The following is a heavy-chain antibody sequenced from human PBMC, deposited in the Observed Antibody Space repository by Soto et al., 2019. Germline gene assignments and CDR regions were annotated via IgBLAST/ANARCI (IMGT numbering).Heavy chain of an antibody. D-gene: IGHD2-21*02. CDR3: ARDDATYCGGDCYRYFYYGMDV. Sequence: SVKVSCKASGGTFSNHAISWVRQAPGQGLEWVGGIIPMFPTADYAQRFQGRVTITADDPTTTVYMELSGLRSEDTAMYYCARDDATYCGGDCYRYFYYGMDVWGQGTTVTVSS. V-gene: IGHV1-69*13. J-gene: IGHJ6*02. CDR1: GGTFSNHA. CDR2: IIPMFPTA.